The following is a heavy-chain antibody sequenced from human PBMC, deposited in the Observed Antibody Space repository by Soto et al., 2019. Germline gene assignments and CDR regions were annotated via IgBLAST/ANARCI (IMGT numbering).Heavy chain of an antibody. CDR1: GGSISSSSYY. V-gene: IGHV4-39*01. CDR2: IYYSGST. Sequence: PSETLSLTCTVSGGSISSSSYYWGWIRQPPGKGLEWIGSIYYSGSTYYNPSLKSRVTISVDTSKNQFSLKLSSVTAADTAVYYCASQTGYYYDSSGYSGWFDPWGQGTLVTVS. CDR3: ASQTGYYYDSSGYSGWFDP. J-gene: IGHJ5*02. D-gene: IGHD3-22*01.